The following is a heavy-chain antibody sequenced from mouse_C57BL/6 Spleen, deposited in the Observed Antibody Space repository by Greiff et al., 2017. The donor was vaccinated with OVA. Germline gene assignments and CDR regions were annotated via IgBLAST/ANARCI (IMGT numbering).Heavy chain of an antibody. V-gene: IGHV1-69*01. CDR3: ARGLYGYDGYWYFDV. J-gene: IGHJ1*03. D-gene: IGHD2-2*01. CDR2: IDPSDSYT. CDR1: GYTFTSYW. Sequence: QVQLQQPGAELVMPGASVKLSCKASGYTFTSYWMHWVKQRPGQGLEWIGEIDPSDSYTNYNQKFKGKSTLTVDKSSSTAYMQLSSLTSEDSAVYYCARGLYGYDGYWYFDVWGTGTTVTVSS.